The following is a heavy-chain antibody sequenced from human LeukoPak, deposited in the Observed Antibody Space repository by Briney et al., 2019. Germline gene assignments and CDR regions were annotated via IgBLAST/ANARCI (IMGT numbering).Heavy chain of an antibody. CDR2: ISVYNGYT. J-gene: IGHJ4*02. CDR3: AKNGSSYCDN. D-gene: IGHD6-13*01. CDR1: GYTFTNYG. Sequence: GASVKVSCKASGYTFTNYGISWVRQAPGQGLEWMGWISVYNGYTEYAQELQGRVTMTTDTSTSTAYMELRSLRSDDTAVYYCAKNGSSYCDNWGQGTLVTVSS. V-gene: IGHV1-18*01.